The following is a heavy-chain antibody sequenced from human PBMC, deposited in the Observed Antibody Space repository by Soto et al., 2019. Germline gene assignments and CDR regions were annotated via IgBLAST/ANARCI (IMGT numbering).Heavy chain of an antibody. CDR3: AHVTRYDSQRYYYYYAMAV. D-gene: IGHD5-12*01. Sequence: SGPTLVTWRKHLSLICHFCGFSLSTSGVGVGWIRQPPGKALEWLALIYWNADKRYSPSLKSRLTLTKDTSQTQVVLTMTNKNTVDPATHYFAHVTRYDSQRYYYYYAMAVCVQWPT. CDR1: GFSLSTSGVG. J-gene: IGHJ6*02. V-gene: IGHV2-5*01. CDR2: IYWNADK.